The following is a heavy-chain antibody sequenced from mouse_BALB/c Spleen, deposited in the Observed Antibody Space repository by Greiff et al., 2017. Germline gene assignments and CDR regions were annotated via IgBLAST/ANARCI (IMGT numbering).Heavy chain of an antibody. D-gene: IGHD1-1*01. CDR3: AREGDYYGSSYWYFDV. Sequence: EVMLVESGGGLVKPGGSLKLSCAASGFTFSSYAMSWVRQTPDKRLELVATINSNGGSTYYPDSVKGRFTISRDNAKNTLYLQMSSLKSEDTAMYYCAREGDYYGSSYWYFDVWGAGTTVTVSS. CDR1: GFTFSSYA. CDR2: INSNGGST. V-gene: IGHV5-6-3*01. J-gene: IGHJ1*01.